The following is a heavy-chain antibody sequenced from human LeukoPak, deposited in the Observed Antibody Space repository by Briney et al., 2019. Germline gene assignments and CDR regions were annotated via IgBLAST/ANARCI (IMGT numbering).Heavy chain of an antibody. CDR3: AKLYPYYYGSGSSPTGYYYYMDV. V-gene: IGHV3-30*02. J-gene: IGHJ6*03. D-gene: IGHD3-10*01. CDR2: IRYDGSNK. CDR1: GFTFSSYG. Sequence: PGGSLRLSCAASGFTFSSYGMHWVRQAPGKGLEWVAFIRYDGSNKYYADSVKGRFTISRDNSKNTLYLQMNSLRAEDTAVYYCAKLYPYYYGSGSSPTGYYYYMDVWGKGTTVTVSS.